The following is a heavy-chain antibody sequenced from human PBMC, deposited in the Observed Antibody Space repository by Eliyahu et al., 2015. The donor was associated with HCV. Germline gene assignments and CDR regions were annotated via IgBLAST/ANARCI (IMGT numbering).Heavy chain of an antibody. Sequence: EVQLLESGGGLVQPGGSLRLSCAASGFTFSSYAMSWVRQAPGKGLEWVSAISGSGGSTYYADSVKGRFTISRDNSKNTLYLQMNSLRAEDTAVYYCATQERFGELFDPPTFDYWGQGTLVTVSS. CDR3: ATQERFGELFDPPTFDY. CDR2: ISGSGGST. V-gene: IGHV3-23*01. J-gene: IGHJ4*02. CDR1: GFTFSSYA. D-gene: IGHD3-10*01.